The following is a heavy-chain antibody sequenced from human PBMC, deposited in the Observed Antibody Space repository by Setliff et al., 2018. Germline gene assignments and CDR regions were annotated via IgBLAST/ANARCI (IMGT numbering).Heavy chain of an antibody. CDR2: IKSSREGATS. CDR1: GITFINAW. CDR3: ATGPRDSRNYLTWLGS. V-gene: IGHV3-15*01. D-gene: IGHD3-22*01. Sequence: GGSLRLSCSVSGITFINAWMTWVRQAPGKGPEWVGRIKSSREGATSDYGAPAKGRFTISRDDSKQMIFLQMHNLKTEDTGFYYCATGPRDSRNYLTWLGSWGQGTLVTVPS. J-gene: IGHJ5*01.